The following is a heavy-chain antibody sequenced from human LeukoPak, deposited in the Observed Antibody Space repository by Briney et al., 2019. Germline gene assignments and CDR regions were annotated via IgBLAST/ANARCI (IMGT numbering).Heavy chain of an antibody. J-gene: IGHJ4*02. D-gene: IGHD2-2*01. Sequence: PGGSLRLSCAASGFIFSNYAMNWVRQAPGKGLEWVSGIDGSGGSTYYADSVKGRFTISRDNAKNSLYLQMNSLRAEDTAVYYCARADIVVVPAALFDYWGRGTLVTVSS. CDR1: GFIFSNYA. V-gene: IGHV3-23*01. CDR3: ARADIVVVPAALFDY. CDR2: IDGSGGST.